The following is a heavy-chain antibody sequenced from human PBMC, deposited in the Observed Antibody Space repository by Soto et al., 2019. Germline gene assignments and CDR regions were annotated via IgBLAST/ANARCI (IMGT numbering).Heavy chain of an antibody. Sequence: EVQLVESGGGLIQPGGSLRLSCAASGFSVSANYMNWIRQAPGKGLQWVSLLYAGGATFYADSVKGRFTISRDSSKNTLCLQMDSLRVEDTAVYYCAAQRANDYGDPNDALDIWGQGTGVSVSS. CDR1: GFSVSANY. D-gene: IGHD4-17*01. CDR2: LYAGGAT. J-gene: IGHJ3*02. CDR3: AAQRANDYGDPNDALDI. V-gene: IGHV3-53*01.